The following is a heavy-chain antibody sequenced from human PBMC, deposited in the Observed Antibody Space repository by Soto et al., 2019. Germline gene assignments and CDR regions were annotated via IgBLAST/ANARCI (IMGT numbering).Heavy chain of an antibody. Sequence: SETLSLTCTVSGGSISSSSYYWGWIRQPPGKGLEWIGSIYYSGSTYYNPSLKSRVTISVDTSKNQFSLKLSSVTAADTAVYYCARVYGDGKNYYYYYYMDVWGKGTTVTVSS. V-gene: IGHV4-39*01. CDR1: GGSISSSSYY. J-gene: IGHJ6*03. D-gene: IGHD4-17*01. CDR3: ARVYGDGKNYYYYYYMDV. CDR2: IYYSGST.